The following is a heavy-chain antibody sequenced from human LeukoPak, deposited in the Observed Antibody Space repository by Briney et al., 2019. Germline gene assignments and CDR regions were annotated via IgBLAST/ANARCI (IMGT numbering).Heavy chain of an antibody. CDR1: GFTFSTYA. D-gene: IGHD3-3*01. Sequence: GGSLRLSCAASGFTFSTYAMHWVRQAPGKGLEYVSAISSNGGSTYYADSVKGRFTISGDNSKNTLYLQMGSLRAEDMAVYYCTGGLLRYYHFWSGYFDYWGQGTLVTVSS. CDR2: ISSNGGST. J-gene: IGHJ4*02. CDR3: TGGLLRYYHFWSGYFDY. V-gene: IGHV3-64*02.